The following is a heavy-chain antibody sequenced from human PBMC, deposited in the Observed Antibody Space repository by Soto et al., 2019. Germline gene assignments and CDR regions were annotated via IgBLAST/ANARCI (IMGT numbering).Heavy chain of an antibody. V-gene: IGHV3-73*02. CDR3: TTERDY. CDR1: GLNFSGSA. CDR2: IRSRPHNYAT. J-gene: IGHJ4*02. Sequence: EVQLVESGGGLVQIGGSLKLSCATSGLNFSGSAMHWARQASGKGLEWVGRIRSRPHNYATTYAASVEGRFTISRDDSKKTVYPEMNRLKTDETAMYYSTTERDYWGRGTLVTVSS.